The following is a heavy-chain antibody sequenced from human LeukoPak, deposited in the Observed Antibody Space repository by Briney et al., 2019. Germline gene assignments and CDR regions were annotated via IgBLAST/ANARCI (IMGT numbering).Heavy chain of an antibody. J-gene: IGHJ3*02. D-gene: IGHD2-21*02. CDR3: ARVGGGDGLDI. V-gene: IGHV3-30*03. Sequence: GGSLRLSCAASGFTFSSYGMHWVRQAPGKGLEWVAVISYDGSNKYYADSVKGRFTISRDNSKNTLYLQMNSLRAEDTAVYYCARVGGGDGLDIWGQGTMVTVSS. CDR2: ISYDGSNK. CDR1: GFTFSSYG.